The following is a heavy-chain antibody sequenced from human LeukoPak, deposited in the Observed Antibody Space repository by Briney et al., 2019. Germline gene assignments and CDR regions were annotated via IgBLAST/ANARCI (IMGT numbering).Heavy chain of an antibody. J-gene: IGHJ4*02. V-gene: IGHV1-2*02. CDR2: INPNSGGT. CDR1: GYTFTGYY. D-gene: IGHD3-22*01. CDR3: ASSLRLYYYDSSGYWPLDY. Sequence: ASVKISCKASGYTFTGYYMHWVRQAPGQGLEWMGWINPNSGGTNYAQKFQGRVTMTRDTSISTAYMELSRLRSDDTAVYYCASSLRLYYYDSSGYWPLDYWGQGTLVTVSS.